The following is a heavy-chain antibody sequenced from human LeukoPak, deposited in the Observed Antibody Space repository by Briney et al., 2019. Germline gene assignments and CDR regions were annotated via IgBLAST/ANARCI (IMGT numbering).Heavy chain of an antibody. Sequence: PSETLSLTCTVSGVSISSSSHYWGWIRQPPGKGLEWIGNIYYSGSTYYNPSLESRVTISVDTSKNQFSLKLSSVTAADTAVYYCAREGGDPRWFDPWGQGTLVTVSS. CDR1: GVSISSSSHY. V-gene: IGHV4-39*07. D-gene: IGHD4-17*01. CDR2: IYYSGST. J-gene: IGHJ5*02. CDR3: AREGGDPRWFDP.